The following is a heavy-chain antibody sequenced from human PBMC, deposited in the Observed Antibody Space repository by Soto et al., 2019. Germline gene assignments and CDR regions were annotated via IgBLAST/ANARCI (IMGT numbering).Heavy chain of an antibody. J-gene: IGHJ4*02. CDR3: LRVFGSIDY. V-gene: IGHV1-8*01. CDR2: MNPKSGYT. D-gene: IGHD3-10*02. Sequence: QVQLVQSGDEVKKPGASVKVSCKASGYTFTTYDINWVRQATGQRLEWVGWMNPKSGYTGFAQKFQGRVSMTRDTSINTAYMELSSLRSEDTAVYYCLRVFGSIDYWGQGTLVTVSS. CDR1: GYTFTTYD.